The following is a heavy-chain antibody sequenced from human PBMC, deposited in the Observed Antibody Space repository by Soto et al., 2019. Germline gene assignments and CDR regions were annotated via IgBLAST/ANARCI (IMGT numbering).Heavy chain of an antibody. CDR2: INPNSGGT. Sequence: ASVKVSCKASGYTFTGYYIHWVRQAPGQGLEWMGWINPNSGGTKYPQKFQGRVTMTRDTSIRTVYMSLTGLKSDDTAVYFCASYLAKGCGSAVVGYWGQGTLVTVSS. D-gene: IGHD6-25*01. J-gene: IGHJ4*02. V-gene: IGHV1-2*02. CDR1: GYTFTGYY. CDR3: ASYLAKGCGSAVVGY.